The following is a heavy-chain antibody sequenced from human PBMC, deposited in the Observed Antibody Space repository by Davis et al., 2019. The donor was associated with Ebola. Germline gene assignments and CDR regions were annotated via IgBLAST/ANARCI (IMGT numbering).Heavy chain of an antibody. J-gene: IGHJ5*02. CDR3: ARDDWNQNWFDP. D-gene: IGHD1-1*01. V-gene: IGHV1-69*06. Sequence: AASVKVSCKASGYTFTSYAISWVRQAPGQGLEWMGGIIPFFGTANYAQKFQGRVTITADKSTSTAYMELSSLRSEDTAVYYCARDDWNQNWFDPWGQGTLVTVSS. CDR1: GYTFTSYA. CDR2: IIPFFGTA.